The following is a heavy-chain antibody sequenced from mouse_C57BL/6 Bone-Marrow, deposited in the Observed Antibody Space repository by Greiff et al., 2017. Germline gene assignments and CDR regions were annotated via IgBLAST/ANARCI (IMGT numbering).Heavy chain of an antibody. J-gene: IGHJ4*01. V-gene: IGHV1-64*01. CDR3: ARDYSKGYAMDY. D-gene: IGHD2-5*01. CDR1: GYTFTSYW. Sequence: QVQLKQPGAELVKPGASVKLSCKASGYTFTSYWMHWVKQRPGQGLEWIGMIHPNSGSTNYNEKFKSKATLTVDKSSSTAYMQLSSLTSEDSAVYYGARDYSKGYAMDYWGQGTSVTVSS. CDR2: IHPNSGST.